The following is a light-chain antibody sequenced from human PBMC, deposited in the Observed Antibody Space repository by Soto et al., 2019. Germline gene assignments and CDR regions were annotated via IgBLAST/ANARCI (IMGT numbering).Light chain of an antibody. CDR1: QDISNY. V-gene: IGKV1-33*01. CDR3: QQYDNPPLT. Sequence: DIQMTQSPSSLSASVGDRVTITCQTSQDISNYLNWYQQKSGKAPELLIYDASNLETGVPSRFSGSGSGTDFTFTISSLQPEDIATYYCQQYDNPPLTFGGGTKVAIK. J-gene: IGKJ4*01. CDR2: DAS.